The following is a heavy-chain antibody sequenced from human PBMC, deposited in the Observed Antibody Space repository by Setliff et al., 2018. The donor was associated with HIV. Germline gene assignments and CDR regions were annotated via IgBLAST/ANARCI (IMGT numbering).Heavy chain of an antibody. Sequence: SVKVSCKASRDTSSTYAINWARQAPGQGLEWMGQFIPILDITNYALKFQGRVTITADKSTNTMYMEMTSLTSEDTAVYYCAGPRGDEAFDIWGQGTMVTVSS. D-gene: IGHD3-10*01. J-gene: IGHJ3*02. V-gene: IGHV1-69*10. CDR2: FIPILDIT. CDR1: RDTSSTYA. CDR3: AGPRGDEAFDI.